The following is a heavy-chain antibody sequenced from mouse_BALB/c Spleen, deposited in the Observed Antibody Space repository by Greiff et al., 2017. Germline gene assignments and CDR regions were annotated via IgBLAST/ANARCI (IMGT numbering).Heavy chain of an antibody. CDR2: INSNGGST. Sequence: DVTLVESGGGLVQPGGSLKLSCAASGFTFSSYGMSWVRQTPDKRLELVATINSNGGSTYYPDSVKGRFTISRDNAKNTLYLQMSSLKSEDTAMYYCARDRRMDYWGQGTSVTVSS. V-gene: IGHV5-6-3*01. J-gene: IGHJ4*01. CDR1: GFTFSSYG. CDR3: ARDRRMDY.